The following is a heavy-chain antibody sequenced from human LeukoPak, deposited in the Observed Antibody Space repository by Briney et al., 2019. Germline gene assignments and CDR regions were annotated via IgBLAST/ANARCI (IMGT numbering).Heavy chain of an antibody. V-gene: IGHV4-34*01. Sequence: PSETLSLTCAVYGGSFSGFYWSWIRQPPGKGLEWIGEINHSGSTNYNPSLKSRVTISVDTSKNQFSPKLSSVTAADTAVYYCARSSISYSSSSRSFDPWGQGTLVTVSS. CDR3: ARSSISYSSSSRSFDP. CDR1: GGSFSGFY. D-gene: IGHD6-6*01. CDR2: INHSGST. J-gene: IGHJ5*02.